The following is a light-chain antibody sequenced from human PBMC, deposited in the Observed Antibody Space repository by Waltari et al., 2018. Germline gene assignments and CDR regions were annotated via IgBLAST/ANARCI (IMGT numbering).Light chain of an antibody. J-gene: IGKJ5*01. CDR3: QHSYSTAP. CDR1: LTNSIY. CDR2: YAS. V-gene: IGKV1-39*01. Sequence: IYMTQSPSSLCSSVGVGVTKTGLISLTNSIYLSWYQQKVGKAPKLLIYYASTRQSGVPSRFSGSGSGTEFTLTISSLQPDDVAIYFCQHSYSTAPFGQGTQVEIK.